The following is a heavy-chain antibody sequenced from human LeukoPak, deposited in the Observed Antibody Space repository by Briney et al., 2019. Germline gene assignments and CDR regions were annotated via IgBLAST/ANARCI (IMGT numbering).Heavy chain of an antibody. CDR1: GYTFTSYY. CDR2: INPSGGST. Sequence: ASVKVSCKASGYTFTSYYMHWVRQAPGQGLEWMGIINPSGGSTSYAQKPQGRVTMTRDTSTSTVYMELSSLRSEDTAVYYCARDGYCYGSGSYLPDWGQGTLVTVSS. V-gene: IGHV1-46*01. D-gene: IGHD3-10*01. J-gene: IGHJ4*02. CDR3: ARDGYCYGSGSYLPD.